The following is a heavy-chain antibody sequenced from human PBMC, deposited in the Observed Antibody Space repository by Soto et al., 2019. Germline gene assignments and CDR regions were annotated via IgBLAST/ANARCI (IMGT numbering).Heavy chain of an antibody. CDR3: ARGSYIAAAGNYYYYYGMDV. D-gene: IGHD6-13*01. CDR1: GGSFSGYY. J-gene: IGHJ6*02. CDR2: INHSGST. Sequence: SETLSLTCAVYGGSFSGYYWSWIRQPPGKGLEWIGEINHSGSTNYNPSLKSRVTISVDTSKNQFSLKLSSVTAAATAVYYCARGSYIAAAGNYYYYYGMDVWGQGTTVTVSS. V-gene: IGHV4-34*01.